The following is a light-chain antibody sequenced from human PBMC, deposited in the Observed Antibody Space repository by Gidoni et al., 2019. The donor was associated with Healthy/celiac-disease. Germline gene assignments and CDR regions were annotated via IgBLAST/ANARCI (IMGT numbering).Light chain of an antibody. Sequence: DIQMTPSPSSLSASVGDRVTITCRASQSISSYLNWYQQKPGKAPKLLIYAASSLQSGVPSRFSGSGSGTDFTLTISRLQPEDFATYYGQQSYSTPQTFGQGTKVESK. CDR3: QQSYSTPQT. J-gene: IGKJ1*01. CDR1: QSISSY. CDR2: AAS. V-gene: IGKV1-39*01.